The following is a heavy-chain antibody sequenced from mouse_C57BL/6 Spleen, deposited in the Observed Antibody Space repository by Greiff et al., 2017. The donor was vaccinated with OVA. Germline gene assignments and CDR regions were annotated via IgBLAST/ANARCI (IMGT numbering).Heavy chain of an antibody. J-gene: IGHJ2*01. V-gene: IGHV1-18*01. CDR1: GYTFTDYN. CDR2: INPNNGGT. CDR3: ARWDSNYVEGFDY. D-gene: IGHD2-5*01. Sequence: EVQLQQSGPELVKPGASVKIPCKASGYTFTDYNMDWVKQSHGKSLEWIGDINPNNGGTIYNQKFKGKATLTVDKSSSTAYMELRSLTSEDTAVYYCARWDSNYVEGFDYWGQGTTLTVSS.